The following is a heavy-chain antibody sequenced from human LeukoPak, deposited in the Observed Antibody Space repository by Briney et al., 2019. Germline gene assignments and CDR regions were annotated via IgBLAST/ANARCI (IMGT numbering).Heavy chain of an antibody. D-gene: IGHD2-2*03. CDR1: GGSISSSSYY. J-gene: IGHJ4*02. Sequence: PSETLSLTCTVSGGSISSSSYYWGWIRQPPGKGLEWIGSIYYSGSTYYNPSLKSRVTISVDTSKNQFSLKLSSVTAADTAVYYCASGPPVARSGYCSSTSCFLDYWGQGTLVTVSS. CDR2: IYYSGST. CDR3: ASGPPVARSGYCSSTSCFLDY. V-gene: IGHV4-39*01.